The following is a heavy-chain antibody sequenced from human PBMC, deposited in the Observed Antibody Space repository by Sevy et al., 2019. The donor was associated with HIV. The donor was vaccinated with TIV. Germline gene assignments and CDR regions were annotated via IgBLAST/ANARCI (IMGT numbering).Heavy chain of an antibody. V-gene: IGHV3-11*01. Sequence: GGSLRLSCAASGFTFSDYYMTWIRQAPGKGLEWISYIRGSGSTMYYADSVKGRFTISRDHAKNTLYLQMNSLRVEDTAVYYCARDPQNGDGYNFDFLGQGTLVTVSS. CDR1: GFTFSDYY. J-gene: IGHJ4*02. CDR2: IRGSGSTM. D-gene: IGHD5-12*01. CDR3: ARDPQNGDGYNFDF.